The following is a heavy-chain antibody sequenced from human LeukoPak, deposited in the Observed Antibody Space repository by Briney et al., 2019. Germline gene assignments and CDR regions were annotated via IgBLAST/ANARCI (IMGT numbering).Heavy chain of an antibody. D-gene: IGHD6-19*01. CDR1: GFTFSSYS. V-gene: IGHV3-48*04. CDR2: ISSSGSTI. Sequence: GGSLRLSCAASGFTFSSYSMKWVRQAPGKGLEWVSYISSSGSTIYYADSVKGRFTISRDNAKNSLYLQMNSLRAEDTAVYYCARRYSSGWYDYLDFWGRGTLVTVSS. J-gene: IGHJ4*02. CDR3: ARRYSSGWYDYLDF.